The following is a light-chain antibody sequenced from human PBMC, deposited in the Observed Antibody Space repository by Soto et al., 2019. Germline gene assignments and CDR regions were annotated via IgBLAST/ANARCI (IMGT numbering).Light chain of an antibody. CDR3: QQYGRSPPIT. Sequence: EIVLTQSPGTLSLSPGERATLSCRARQSVSSSYLAWYQQKPGQAPRLLSYGASSRATGIPDRFSGSGSGTDFTLTISRLEPEDFAVYYCQQYGRSPPITFGQGTRLDMK. CDR1: QSVSSSY. V-gene: IGKV3-20*01. J-gene: IGKJ5*01. CDR2: GAS.